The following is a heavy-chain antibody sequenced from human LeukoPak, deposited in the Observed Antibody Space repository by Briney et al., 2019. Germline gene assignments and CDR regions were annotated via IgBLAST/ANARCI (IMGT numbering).Heavy chain of an antibody. CDR1: GDSINSNY. D-gene: IGHD2-15*01. Sequence: SETLSLTCSVSGDSINSNYWRWVRQPPGKGLEWIGYIYYGGSTNYNPSLKSRVSMSVDTSKNQFSLNLSSVTAADTAVYHCARLLAGCPGGRCRAHFDYWGQGTLVTVSS. J-gene: IGHJ4*02. CDR3: ARLLAGCPGGRCRAHFDY. CDR2: IYYGGST. V-gene: IGHV4-59*01.